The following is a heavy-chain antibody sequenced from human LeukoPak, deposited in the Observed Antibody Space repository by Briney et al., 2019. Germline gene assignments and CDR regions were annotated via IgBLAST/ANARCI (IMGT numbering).Heavy chain of an antibody. D-gene: IGHD1-1*01. V-gene: IGHV4-59*01. CDR2: VYSSGGT. J-gene: IGHJ4*02. CDR3: ARPWNRHYFAH. Sequence: SETLSLTCTVSGGSFSSNYGSWLRQTQDKGLEWIGYVYSSGGTKYNPSLESGVTISVGTSKRQFYLNLTSLTPADPAFYFCARPWNRHYFAHWGQGILVHVSS. CDR1: GGSFSSNY.